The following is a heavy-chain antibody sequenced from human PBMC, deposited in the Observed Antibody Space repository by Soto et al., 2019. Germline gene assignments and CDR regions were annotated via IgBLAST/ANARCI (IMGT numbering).Heavy chain of an antibody. D-gene: IGHD4-4*01. CDR1: GFTFSTYP. CDR2: ISYDGKSE. Sequence: QVQLVESGGGVVQPGRSLRLSCAASGFTFSTYPTHWVRQAPGKGLQWVAVISYDGKSEYYADSVKGRFTISRDSSKNTLYLQMNSLRAEDTAVYYCATYYSVDAFDIWGQGTMVTVSS. V-gene: IGHV3-30*04. J-gene: IGHJ3*02. CDR3: ATYYSVDAFDI.